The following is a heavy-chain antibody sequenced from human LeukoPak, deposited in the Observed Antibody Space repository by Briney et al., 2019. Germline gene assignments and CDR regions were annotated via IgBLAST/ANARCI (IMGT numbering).Heavy chain of an antibody. Sequence: GGSLRLSCVASGYPFSSYWMTWVRQAPGKGLEWVVNIKQDGSKKSYVDSVKGRFAISRDNAKNSLYLQMNSLRAEDTAIYYCTRVGYIDEGIDYWGQGTLVTVSS. J-gene: IGHJ4*02. D-gene: IGHD5-24*01. CDR2: IKQDGSKK. CDR1: GYPFSSYW. V-gene: IGHV3-7*04. CDR3: TRVGYIDEGIDY.